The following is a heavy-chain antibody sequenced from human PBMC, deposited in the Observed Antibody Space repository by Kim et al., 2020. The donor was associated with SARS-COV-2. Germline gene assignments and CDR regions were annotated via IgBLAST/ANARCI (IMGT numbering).Heavy chain of an antibody. CDR3: SRGENQEAGQIQSTLRTYGMDV. CDR2: IYYSGST. CDR1: GGSISSSSYY. D-gene: IGHD6-19*01. J-gene: IGHJ6*02. Sequence: SETLSLTCTVSGGSISSSSYYWGWIRQPPGKGLEWIGRIYYSGSTYYNPSLKSRVTISVDTSKNQFSLKLSSVTAADTAVYYCSRGENQEAGQIQSTLRTYGMDVWGQANTVTISS. V-gene: IGHV4-39*01.